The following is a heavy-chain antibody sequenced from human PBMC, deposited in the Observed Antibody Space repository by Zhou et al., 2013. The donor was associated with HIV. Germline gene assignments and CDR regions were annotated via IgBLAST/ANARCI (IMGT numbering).Heavy chain of an antibody. CDR3: ARDIRSYSSGWYVGFDY. CDR1: GYTFTSYG. D-gene: IGHD6-19*01. V-gene: IGHV1-18*01. CDR2: ISAYNGNT. Sequence: QVQLVQSGAEVKKPGASVKVSCKASGYTFTSYGISWVRQAPGQGLEWMGWISAYNGNTNYAQKLQGRVTMTTDTSTSTAYMELRSLRSDDTAVYYCARDIRSYSSGWYVGFDYWGQGTLVTVSS. J-gene: IGHJ4*02.